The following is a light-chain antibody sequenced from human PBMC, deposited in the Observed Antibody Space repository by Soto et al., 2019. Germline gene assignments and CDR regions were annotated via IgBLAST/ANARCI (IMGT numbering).Light chain of an antibody. CDR2: GNS. Sequence: QSVLTQPPSVSGCPGQRVSVSWAGGSAKIGAGYDVHWYQQLPGTAPKLLIYGNSNRPSGVPDRFSGSKSGTSASLAITGLQAEDEADYYCQSYDSSLSGSRVFGTGTKVTVL. CDR3: QSYDSSLSGSRV. V-gene: IGLV1-40*01. J-gene: IGLJ1*01. CDR1: SAKIGAGYD.